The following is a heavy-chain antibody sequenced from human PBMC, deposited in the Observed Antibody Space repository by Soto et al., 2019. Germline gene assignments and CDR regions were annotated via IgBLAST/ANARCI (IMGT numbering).Heavy chain of an antibody. CDR1: GDTFKNCV. CDR3: AAELGFEKLSVV. J-gene: IGHJ6*02. D-gene: IGHD3-10*01. CDR2: IIPLFGTT. Sequence: QVQVVQSGGEVRRPGSSVKGSCKASGDTFKNCVISWVRQAPGQGLEWMWGIIPLFGTTDFAQRFQGRLTITTDESTITAYVYLSRLRSEDMARYYRAAELGFEKLSVVWGQGTTVIVSS. V-gene: IGHV1-69*01.